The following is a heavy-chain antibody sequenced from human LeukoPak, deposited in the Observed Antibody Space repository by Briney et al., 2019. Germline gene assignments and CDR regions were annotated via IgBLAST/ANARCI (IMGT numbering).Heavy chain of an antibody. J-gene: IGHJ4*02. Sequence: SETLSLTCTVSGGSISSGSYYWSWIRQPAGKGLEWIGRIYTSGSTNYNPSLKSRVTISVDTSKNQFSLKLSSVTAADTAVYYCARGYGDFRVEGRYFHSWGQGTLVTVSS. V-gene: IGHV4-61*02. D-gene: IGHD4-17*01. CDR3: ARGYGDFRVEGRYFHS. CDR1: GGSISSGSYY. CDR2: IYTSGST.